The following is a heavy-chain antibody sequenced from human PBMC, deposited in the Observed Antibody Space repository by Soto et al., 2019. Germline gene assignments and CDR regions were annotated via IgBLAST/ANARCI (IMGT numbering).Heavy chain of an antibody. CDR1: GDSISSRSYY. D-gene: IGHD1-26*01. CDR2: IDYSGST. Sequence: SGTLSLTCTVSGDSISSRSYYWGWIRQPPGKGLEWIASIDYSGSTYYYPSLESRVTISVDTSKNQFSLKLSSVTAADTAIYYCVRHSGSYLEAYFDYWGQGTLVTVSS. J-gene: IGHJ4*02. CDR3: VRHSGSYLEAYFDY. V-gene: IGHV4-39*01.